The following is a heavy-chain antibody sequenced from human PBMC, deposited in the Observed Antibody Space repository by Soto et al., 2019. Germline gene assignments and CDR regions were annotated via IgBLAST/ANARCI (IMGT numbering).Heavy chain of an antibody. CDR1: GFTFSSYG. J-gene: IGHJ3*02. D-gene: IGHD3-3*01. CDR3: ARDRNTIFGVVKPQDAFDI. V-gene: IGHV3-33*01. CDR2: IWYDGSNK. Sequence: GSLRLSCAASGFTFSSYGMHWVRQAPGKGLEWVAVIWYDGSNKYYADSVKGRFTISRDNSKNTLYLQMNSLRAEDTAVYYCARDRNTIFGVVKPQDAFDIWGQGTMVTVSS.